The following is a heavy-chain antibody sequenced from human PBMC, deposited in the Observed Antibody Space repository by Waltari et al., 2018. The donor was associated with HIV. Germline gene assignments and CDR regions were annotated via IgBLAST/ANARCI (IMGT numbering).Heavy chain of an antibody. Sequence: QVHLVQSGAELRKPGASVPVSCKASGYNFTNYGITWVRQAPGQGLEWMGWISGYNGDTKYAQKVRGRVTMTTDTSTSTAYLEMGSLRFDDTAVYYCARDHYYGSSGYYSDSWGQGTLVTVSS. CDR1: GYNFTNYG. V-gene: IGHV1-18*01. D-gene: IGHD3-22*01. J-gene: IGHJ4*02. CDR2: ISGYNGDT. CDR3: ARDHYYGSSGYYSDS.